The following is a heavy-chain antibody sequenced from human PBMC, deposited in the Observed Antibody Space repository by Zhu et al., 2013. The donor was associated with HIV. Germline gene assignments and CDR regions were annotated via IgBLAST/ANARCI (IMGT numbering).Heavy chain of an antibody. D-gene: IGHD6-6*01. CDR2: INPSGGST. CDR1: TYTFTSYY. Sequence: QVQLVHSGAEVKKPGASVRVSCKASTYTFTSYYMHWVRQAPGQGLEWMGIINPSGGSTSYAQKFQGRVTMTRDTSTSTVYMELSSLTSEDTAVYYCARKAARPFDYWGQGTLVTVSS. J-gene: IGHJ4*02. V-gene: IGHV1-46*01. CDR3: ARKAARPFDY.